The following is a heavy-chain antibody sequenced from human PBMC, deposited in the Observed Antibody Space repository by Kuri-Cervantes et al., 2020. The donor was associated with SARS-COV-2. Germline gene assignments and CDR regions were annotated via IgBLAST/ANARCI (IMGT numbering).Heavy chain of an antibody. CDR3: ARLHDPPYYDFWSGSDFDY. CDR2: ISYDGSNK. J-gene: IGHJ4*02. Sequence: GESLKISCAASGFTFSSYAMHWVRQAPGKGLEWVAVISYDGSNKYYADSVRGRFTISRDNSKNTLYLQMNSLRAEDTAVYYCARLHDPPYYDFWSGSDFDYWGQGTLVTDSS. D-gene: IGHD3-3*01. V-gene: IGHV3-30-3*01. CDR1: GFTFSSYA.